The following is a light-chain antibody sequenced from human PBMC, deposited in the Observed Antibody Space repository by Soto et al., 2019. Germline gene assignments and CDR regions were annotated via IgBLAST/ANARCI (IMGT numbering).Light chain of an antibody. CDR3: SSHAGSSVV. CDR2: DVT. CDR1: SSDVGAYKY. V-gene: IGLV2-8*01. J-gene: IGLJ2*01. Sequence: HSALTQPPSASGSPGQSVTISCTGTSSDVGAYKYVSWYQQYPGKAPKLLIYDVTERPSGVPDRFSGSKSGNTASLTVSGLQVEDEADYYCSSHAGSSVVFGVGTKLTVL.